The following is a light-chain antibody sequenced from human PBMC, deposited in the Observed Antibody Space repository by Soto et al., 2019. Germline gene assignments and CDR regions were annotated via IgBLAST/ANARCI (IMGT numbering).Light chain of an antibody. CDR1: QRVISDY. CDR2: ATS. Sequence: ENVLTQSPGTLSLSPGEGASLSCRASQRVISDYFGWYQQKEGQAPRLIIYATSRRAAGIPDRFSGSGSETDFTLTSSRVEPADSAIYYCQQYEASPWTFGQGTKLEIK. J-gene: IGKJ1*01. V-gene: IGKV3-20*01. CDR3: QQYEASPWT.